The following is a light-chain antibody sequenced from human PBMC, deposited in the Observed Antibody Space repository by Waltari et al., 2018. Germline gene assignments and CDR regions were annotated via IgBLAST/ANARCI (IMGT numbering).Light chain of an antibody. Sequence: QSALTQPASVSGSPGQSITISCTGTSSDVGNYKRVSWYQQHPGKAPKLMIYAVSKQPSGVSDRCSGSKSGDMASLTISGLQPEDEAEYFCSSYAGSSKGVFGGGTKVTVL. J-gene: IGLJ2*01. CDR1: SSDVGNYKR. V-gene: IGLV2-23*02. CDR3: SSYAGSSKGV. CDR2: AVS.